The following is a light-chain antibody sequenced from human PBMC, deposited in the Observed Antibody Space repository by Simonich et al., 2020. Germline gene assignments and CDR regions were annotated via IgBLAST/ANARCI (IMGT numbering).Light chain of an antibody. J-gene: IGLJ3*02. Sequence: QSALTQPASVSGSPGQSITISCTGTSSDVGGYNYVSWYQQNPGKAPKLMIYDVSHRPQWVSNRFSGSKSGNTASLTISGLQAEDEADYYCSSYTSSSTLVFGGGTKLTVL. V-gene: IGLV2-14*03. CDR1: SSDVGGYNY. CDR3: SSYTSSSTLV. CDR2: DVS.